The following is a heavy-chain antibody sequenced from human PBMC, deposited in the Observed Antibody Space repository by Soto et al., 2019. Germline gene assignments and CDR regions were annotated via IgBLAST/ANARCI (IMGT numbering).Heavy chain of an antibody. D-gene: IGHD3-3*01. Sequence: EVQLVESGGGLVQPGGSLRLSCAASGFTFSSYWMHWVRQAPGKGLVWVSRINSDGSSTSYADSVKGRVTISRDNDKNTLYLQMNSLRAEDTAVYYCERDFTYYDFCSGYEIDYWGQGTLVTVSS. J-gene: IGHJ4*02. CDR3: ERDFTYYDFCSGYEIDY. V-gene: IGHV3-74*01. CDR2: INSDGSST. CDR1: GFTFSSYW.